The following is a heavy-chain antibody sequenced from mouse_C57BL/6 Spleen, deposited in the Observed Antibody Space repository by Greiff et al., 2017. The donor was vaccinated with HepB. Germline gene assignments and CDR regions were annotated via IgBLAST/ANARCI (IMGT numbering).Heavy chain of an antibody. Sequence: EVKLVESGPGLVKPSQSLSLTCSVTGYSITSGYYCNWFRQFPGKQLEWLGYISYGGSNNYNPSLENRISITRSTSKYQFFLKLNSVTTEDTATYYCAKVSYVHYGYWGQGTTLTVSS. CDR1: GYSITSGYY. J-gene: IGHJ2*01. D-gene: IGHD2-1*01. CDR3: AKVSYVHYGY. CDR2: ISYGGSN. V-gene: IGHV3-6*01.